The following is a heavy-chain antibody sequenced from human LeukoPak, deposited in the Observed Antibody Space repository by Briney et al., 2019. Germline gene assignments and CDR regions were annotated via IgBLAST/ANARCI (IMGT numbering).Heavy chain of an antibody. Sequence: SVKVSCKASGYTFTSYGISWVRQAPGQGLEWMGGIIPIFGTANYAQKFQGRVTITADKSTSTAYMELSSLRSEDTAVYYCARTYCSGGSCYSPYYYYYMDVWGKGTTVTVSS. V-gene: IGHV1-69*06. CDR2: IIPIFGTA. D-gene: IGHD2-15*01. CDR3: ARTYCSGGSCYSPYYYYYMDV. CDR1: GYTFTSYG. J-gene: IGHJ6*03.